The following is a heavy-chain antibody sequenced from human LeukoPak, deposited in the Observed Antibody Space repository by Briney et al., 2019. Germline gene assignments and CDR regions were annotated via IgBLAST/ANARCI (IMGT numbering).Heavy chain of an antibody. V-gene: IGHV4-59*08. CDR1: GGSINSYY. CDR3: ASTKSRYGTYYFDY. D-gene: IGHD1-14*01. CDR2: IYYSGST. J-gene: IGHJ4*02. Sequence: SETLSLTCTVSGGSINSYYWSWLRQPPGKGLEWIGCIYYSGSTNYNPSLKSRVTMSVDTSKNQFSLKLSSVTAADTAVYYCASTKSRYGTYYFDYWGQGTLVTVSS.